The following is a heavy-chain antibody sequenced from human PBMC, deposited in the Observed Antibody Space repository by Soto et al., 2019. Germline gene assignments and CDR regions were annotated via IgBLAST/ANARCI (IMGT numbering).Heavy chain of an antibody. Sequence: QVQLQESGPGLVKPSQTLSLTCTVSGGSISSGGYYWSWIRQHPGKGLEWIGYIYYSGSTYYNPSLQSRVTLSADTSQTQFSLKLSSVTAADTTVYYCARGGVLWFGELSWGQGTLVTVSS. CDR1: GGSISSGGYY. CDR3: ARGGVLWFGELS. J-gene: IGHJ4*02. V-gene: IGHV4-31*03. CDR2: IYYSGST. D-gene: IGHD3-10*01.